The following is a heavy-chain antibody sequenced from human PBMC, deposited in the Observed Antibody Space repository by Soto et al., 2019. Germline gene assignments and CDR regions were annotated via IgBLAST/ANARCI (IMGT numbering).Heavy chain of an antibody. CDR1: GYSFTSLD. V-gene: IGHV1-8*01. J-gene: IGHJ4*02. CDR2: MEPSTGRT. CDR3: ARGVSAGVDY. D-gene: IGHD1-26*01. Sequence: ASVQVSCKASGYSFTSLDINWVRQTAGQGLEWMGWMEPSTGRTGYAQKFQGRVTMTRDTSINTAYMELTTLTSDDTAFYYCARGVSAGVDYWGQGTLVTVSS.